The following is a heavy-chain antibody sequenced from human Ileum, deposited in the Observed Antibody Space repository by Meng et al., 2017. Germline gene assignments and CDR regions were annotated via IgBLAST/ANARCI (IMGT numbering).Heavy chain of an antibody. CDR1: GGSISSGGYY. D-gene: IGHD1-1*01. V-gene: IGHV4-31*03. CDR3: ARGGTAYFDY. Sequence: QLQLQESGPGLVESSEILSLHCTVSGGSISSGGYYWSWIRQHPGKGLEWLGYIYDSGSTYYNPSLKSRIAISGDTSKTQFSLNLSSVTAADTAVYYCARGGTAYFDYWGQGTLVTVSS. J-gene: IGHJ4*02. CDR2: IYDSGST.